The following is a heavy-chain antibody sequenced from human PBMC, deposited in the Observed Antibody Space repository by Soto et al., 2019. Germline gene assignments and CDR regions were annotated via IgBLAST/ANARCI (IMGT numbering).Heavy chain of an antibody. Sequence: QVQLVQSGAEVKKPGASVKVSCKASGYTFTSYAMHWVRQAPGQRLEWMGWINAGNGNTKYSQKFQGRVTITRDPSASTAYMELSSLRSEDTAVYYCARSTGYYPIDYWGQGTLVTVSS. CDR2: INAGNGNT. V-gene: IGHV1-3*01. D-gene: IGHD3-9*01. J-gene: IGHJ4*02. CDR1: GYTFTSYA. CDR3: ARSTGYYPIDY.